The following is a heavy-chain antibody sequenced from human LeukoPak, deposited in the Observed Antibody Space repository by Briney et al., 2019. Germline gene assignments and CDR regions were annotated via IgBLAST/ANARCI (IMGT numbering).Heavy chain of an antibody. V-gene: IGHV1-69*13. CDR3: ATGPSVVVEPFFDI. CDR1: GGTFSSYP. CDR2: IIPIFGTA. D-gene: IGHD2-15*01. J-gene: IGHJ4*02. Sequence: ASVKVSCKASGGTFSSYPISWVRQAPGQGLEWMGGIIPIFGTANYAQKFQGRVTITADESTTTAYMELSSLRPEDTAMYYCATGPSVVVEPFFDIWGQGTLVTVSS.